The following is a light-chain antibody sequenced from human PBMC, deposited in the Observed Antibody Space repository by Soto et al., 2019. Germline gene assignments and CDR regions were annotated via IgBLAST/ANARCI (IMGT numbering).Light chain of an antibody. CDR1: QSISSTH. Sequence: DIVLPQFPDPLSLSPGERATLSCRASQSISSTHLVWYQQKPGQAPSLLIFGASSRATGIPDRFSGSGSGTDFTLTISSLEPEDFAVYYCQQRNNWPLTFGGGTKVDIK. CDR3: QQRNNWPLT. V-gene: IGKV3D-20*02. J-gene: IGKJ4*02. CDR2: GAS.